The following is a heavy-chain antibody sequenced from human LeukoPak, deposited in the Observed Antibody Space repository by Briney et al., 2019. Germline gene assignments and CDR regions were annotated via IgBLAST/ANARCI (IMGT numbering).Heavy chain of an antibody. V-gene: IGHV3-49*04. CDR2: IRSKAYGGTT. D-gene: IGHD3-22*01. CDR1: GFTFSSYA. Sequence: GGSLRLSCAASGFTFSSYAMSWVRQAPGKGLEWVGFIRSKAYGGTTEYAASVKGRFTISRDDSKSIAYLQMNSLKTEDTAVYYCTRGYYDSSGYYHYWGQGTLVTVSS. J-gene: IGHJ4*02. CDR3: TRGYYDSSGYYHY.